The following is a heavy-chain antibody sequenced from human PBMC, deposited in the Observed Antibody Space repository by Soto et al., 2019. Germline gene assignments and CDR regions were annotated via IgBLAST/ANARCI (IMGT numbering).Heavy chain of an antibody. CDR3: ATLISNYYDSSGADWYFDL. D-gene: IGHD3-22*01. CDR2: IYYSGST. Sequence: SEILCVRYTVSGGTISSGGDYWSWIRQHPGKGLEWIGYIYYSGSTYYNPSLKSRVTISVDTSKNQFSLKLSSVTAADTAVYYCATLISNYYDSSGADWYFDLWGRGTLVTVS. J-gene: IGHJ2*01. V-gene: IGHV4-31*03. CDR1: GGTISSGGDY.